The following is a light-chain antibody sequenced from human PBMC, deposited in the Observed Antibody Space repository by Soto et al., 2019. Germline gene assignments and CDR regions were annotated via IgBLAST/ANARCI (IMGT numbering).Light chain of an antibody. Sequence: DIQMTQSPSSLSPSVGDRVTVTCRASQGISSSLAWYHQKPGKAPKLLIYAASTLQGGVPSRFSGSESGTEFTLTISSLQPEDFATYYCQQLNSYPVFGGGTKVDI. CDR2: AAS. V-gene: IGKV1-9*01. CDR3: QQLNSYPV. CDR1: QGISSS. J-gene: IGKJ4*01.